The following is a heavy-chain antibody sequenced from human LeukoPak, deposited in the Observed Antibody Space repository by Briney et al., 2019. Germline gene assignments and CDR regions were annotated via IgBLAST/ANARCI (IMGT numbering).Heavy chain of an antibody. D-gene: IGHD3-10*01. V-gene: IGHV4-38-2*02. CDR1: GYSISSGYY. Sequence: SETLSLTCTVSGYSISSGYYWGWIRQPPGKGLEWIGSIYHSGSTYYNPSLKSRVTISVDTSKNQFSLKLSSVTAADTAVYYCARGYYGSGSYPLPVDYWGQGTLVTVSS. CDR3: ARGYYGSGSYPLPVDY. J-gene: IGHJ4*02. CDR2: IYHSGST.